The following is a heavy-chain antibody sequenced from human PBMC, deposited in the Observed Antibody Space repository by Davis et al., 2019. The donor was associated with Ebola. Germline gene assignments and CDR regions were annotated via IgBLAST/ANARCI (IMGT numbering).Heavy chain of an antibody. D-gene: IGHD6-19*01. V-gene: IGHV4-59*08. CDR1: GGSISSYY. CDR2: IYYSGST. CDR3: ARRIYSSGWHGFAMDV. J-gene: IGHJ6*03. Sequence: PSETLSLTCTVSGGSISSYYWSWIWQPPGKGLEWIGNIYYSGSTNYNPSLKSRVTISVDSSKNQFSLKLTSVTAADTAVYYCARRIYSSGWHGFAMDVWGKGTTVTVSS.